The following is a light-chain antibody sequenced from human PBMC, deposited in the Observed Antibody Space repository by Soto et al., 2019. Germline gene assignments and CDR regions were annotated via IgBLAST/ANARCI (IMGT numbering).Light chain of an antibody. J-gene: IGKJ1*01. CDR2: DAS. V-gene: IGKV3-15*01. CDR3: QQSNNWPKT. CDR1: QSVNNN. Sequence: EIVMTQSPDTLSVSPGETATLSCRASQSVNNNLAWYQQKPGQAPRLLISDASTRAAGLPARFSGSGSGTEFTLTISSLQSEDFAVYYCQQSNNWPKTFGQGTKVEIK.